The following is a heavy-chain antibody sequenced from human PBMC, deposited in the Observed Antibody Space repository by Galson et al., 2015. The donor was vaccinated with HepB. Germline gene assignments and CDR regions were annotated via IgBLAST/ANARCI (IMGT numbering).Heavy chain of an antibody. CDR1: GGSFSGYY. CDR3: ARGRYNWNSGLVRYFDY. Sequence: SETLSLTCAVYGGSFSGYYWSWIRQPPGKGLEWIGEINHSGSTNYNPSLKSRVTISVDTSKNQFSLKLSSVTAADTAVYYCARGRYNWNSGLVRYFDYWGQGTLVTVSS. J-gene: IGHJ4*02. V-gene: IGHV4-34*01. CDR2: INHSGST. D-gene: IGHD1-7*01.